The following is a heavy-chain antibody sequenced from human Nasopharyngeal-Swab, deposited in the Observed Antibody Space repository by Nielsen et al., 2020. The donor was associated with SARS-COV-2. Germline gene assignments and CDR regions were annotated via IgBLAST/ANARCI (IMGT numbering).Heavy chain of an antibody. Sequence: SETLSLTCAVYGGSFSCYYWSWIRQPPGKGLEWIGYIHYSGSTNYNPSLKSRVTISVDTSKNQFSLKLSSVTAADTAVYYCATMVRGASLDYWGQGTLVTVSS. CDR2: IHYSGST. V-gene: IGHV4-59*01. D-gene: IGHD3-10*01. J-gene: IGHJ4*02. CDR1: GGSFSCYY. CDR3: ATMVRGASLDY.